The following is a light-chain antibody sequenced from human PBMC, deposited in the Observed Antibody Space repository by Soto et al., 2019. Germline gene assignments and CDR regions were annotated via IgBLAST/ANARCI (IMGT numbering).Light chain of an antibody. J-gene: IGLJ3*02. CDR1: SSNIGAGYD. CDR2: GNS. CDR3: QSYDSSPWV. Sequence: QSVLTQPPSVSGAPGQRVTISFTGSSSNIGAGYDVHWYQQLPGTAPKLLIYGNSNRPSGVPDRFSGSKSGTSASLAITGLQAEDEADYYCQSYDSSPWVFGGGTKLTVL. V-gene: IGLV1-40*01.